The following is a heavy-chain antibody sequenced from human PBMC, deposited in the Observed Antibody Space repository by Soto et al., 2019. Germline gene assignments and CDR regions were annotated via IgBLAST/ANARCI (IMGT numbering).Heavy chain of an antibody. CDR1: GFTFSSYD. D-gene: IGHD3-3*01. J-gene: IGHJ4*02. CDR2: IGTAGDT. V-gene: IGHV3-13*01. CDR3: ARGIRYYDFWSGYYFDY. Sequence: EVQLVESGGGLVQPGGSLRLSCAASGFTFSSYDMHWVRQATGKGLEWVSAIGTAGDTYYPGSVKGRFTISRENAKNSLYLQMTSLRAGDTAVYYCARGIRYYDFWSGYYFDYWGQGTLVTVSS.